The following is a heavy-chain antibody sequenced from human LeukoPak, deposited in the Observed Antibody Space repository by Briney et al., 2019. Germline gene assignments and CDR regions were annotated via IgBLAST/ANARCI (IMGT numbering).Heavy chain of an antibody. CDR2: IYYSGST. D-gene: IGHD5-12*01. CDR3: AREHPVAIAADY. Sequence: SETLSLTCTVSGGSISSSSYYWGWIRQPPGKGLEWIGSIYYSGSTYYNPSLKSRVTMSVDTSKNQFSLKLSSVTAADTAVYYCAREHPVAIAADYWGQGTLVTVSS. J-gene: IGHJ4*02. CDR1: GGSISSSSYY. V-gene: IGHV4-39*07.